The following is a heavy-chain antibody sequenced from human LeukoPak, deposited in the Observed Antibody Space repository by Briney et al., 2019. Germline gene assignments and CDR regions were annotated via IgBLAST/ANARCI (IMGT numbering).Heavy chain of an antibody. D-gene: IGHD3-3*01. V-gene: IGHV1-18*01. Sequence: APVQVSCKASGYTFTSYEISWVRQAPGQGLEWMGWIIAYNGNTNYAQKLQGRVTMTTDTSTSTAYMELRSLRSDDTAVYYCARIVRITIFGVVPIFDYWGQGTLVTVSS. CDR2: IIAYNGNT. J-gene: IGHJ4*02. CDR3: ARIVRITIFGVVPIFDY. CDR1: GYTFTSYE.